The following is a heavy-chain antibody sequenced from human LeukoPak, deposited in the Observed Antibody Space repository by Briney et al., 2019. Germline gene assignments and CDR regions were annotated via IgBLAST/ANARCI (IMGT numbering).Heavy chain of an antibody. CDR3: ARGTNYDFGLLDI. CDR1: GGSISSYY. J-gene: IGHJ3*02. D-gene: IGHD3-3*01. V-gene: IGHV4-59*01. Sequence: PSETLSLTCTVSGGSISSYYWSWIRQPPGKGLEWIGYIYSSGSTNYNPSLKSRVTISVDTSKNQFSLKLSSVTAADTAVYYCARGTNYDFGLLDIWGQGTMVTVSS. CDR2: IYSSGST.